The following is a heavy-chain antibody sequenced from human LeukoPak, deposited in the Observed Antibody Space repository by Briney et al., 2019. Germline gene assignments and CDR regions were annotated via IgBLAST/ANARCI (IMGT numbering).Heavy chain of an antibody. D-gene: IGHD2-15*01. V-gene: IGHV3-74*01. CDR1: GFTFSSYW. Sequence: PGGSLRLSCAASGFTFSSYWMHWVRQAPGKGLVWVSHINSDGSSTSYADSVKGRFTISRDNAKNTLYLQMSSLGAEDTALYYCARGGVVAGSDYWGQGTLVTVSS. CDR3: ARGGVVAGSDY. J-gene: IGHJ4*02. CDR2: INSDGSST.